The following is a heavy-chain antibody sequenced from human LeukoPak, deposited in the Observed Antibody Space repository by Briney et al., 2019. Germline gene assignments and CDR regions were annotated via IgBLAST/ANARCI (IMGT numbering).Heavy chain of an antibody. CDR2: ISAYNGNT. D-gene: IGHD1-26*01. J-gene: IGHJ4*02. CDR3: ARRELAGSTAYFDY. V-gene: IGHV1-18*01. Sequence: VASVKVSCKASGYTFTSYGISWVRQAPGQGLEWMGWISAYNGNTNYAQDFQGRVTMTRDTSTSTVYMELSSLRSEDTAVYYCARRELAGSTAYFDYWGQGTLVTVSS. CDR1: GYTFTSYG.